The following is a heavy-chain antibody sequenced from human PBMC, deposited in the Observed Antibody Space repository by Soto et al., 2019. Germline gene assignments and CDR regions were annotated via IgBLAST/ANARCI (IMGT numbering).Heavy chain of an antibody. CDR1: GGTFSSYA. Sequence: ASVKVSCKASGGTFSSYAISWVRQAPGQGLEWMGGIIPIFGTANYAQKFQGRVTITADESTSTAYMELSSLRSEDTAVYYCARDAGLDHAFDIWGQGTMVTVSS. D-gene: IGHD3-9*01. J-gene: IGHJ3*02. V-gene: IGHV1-69*13. CDR3: ARDAGLDHAFDI. CDR2: IIPIFGTA.